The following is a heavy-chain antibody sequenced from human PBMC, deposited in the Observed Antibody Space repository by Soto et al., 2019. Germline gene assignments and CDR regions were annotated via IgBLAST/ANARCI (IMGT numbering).Heavy chain of an antibody. V-gene: IGHV4-31*03. CDR3: ARDWARVTGKFYFYGMDV. CDR1: GGSISSGGYY. Sequence: PSETLSLTCTVSGGSISSGGYYWSWIRQHPGKGLEWIGYIYDSGNTYYNPSLKSRVTISVDTSKNQFSLNLSSVTAADTAVYYCARDWARVTGKFYFYGMDVWGQGTTVTVSS. D-gene: IGHD2-8*01. CDR2: IYDSGNT. J-gene: IGHJ6*02.